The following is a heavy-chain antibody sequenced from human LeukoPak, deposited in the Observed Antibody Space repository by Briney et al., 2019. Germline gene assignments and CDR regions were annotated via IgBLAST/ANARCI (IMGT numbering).Heavy chain of an antibody. CDR1: GGSFSGYF. D-gene: IGHD3-10*01. V-gene: IGHV4-34*01. Sequence: PSETLSLTCAVYGGSFSGYFWSWIRQPPGKGLEWIGEINHSGSTNYNPSLKSRVTISVDTSKNQFSLKLSSVTAADTAVYYCARYHHSDYNGSGSLEYWGQGALVTVSS. CDR2: INHSGST. CDR3: ARYHHSDYNGSGSLEY. J-gene: IGHJ4*02.